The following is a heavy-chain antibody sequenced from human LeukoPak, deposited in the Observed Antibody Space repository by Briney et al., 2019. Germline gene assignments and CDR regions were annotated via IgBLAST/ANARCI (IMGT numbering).Heavy chain of an antibody. CDR3: ARVGVVVPAATPNWFDP. V-gene: IGHV4-34*01. J-gene: IGHJ5*02. Sequence: PSETLSLTCAVCGGSFSGYYWSWIRQPPGKGLEWIGEINHSGSTNYNPSLKSRVTISVDTSKNQFSLKLSSVTAADTAVYYCARVGVVVPAATPNWFDPWGQGTLVTVSS. CDR2: INHSGST. CDR1: GGSFSGYY. D-gene: IGHD2-2*02.